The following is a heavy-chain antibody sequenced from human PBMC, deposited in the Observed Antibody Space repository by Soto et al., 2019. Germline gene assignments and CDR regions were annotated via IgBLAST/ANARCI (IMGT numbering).Heavy chain of an antibody. CDR2: IIPILGIA. V-gene: IGHV1-69*02. J-gene: IGHJ4*02. CDR1: GGTFSSYT. CDR3: AKGSWKHYDSSGSKDYFDY. D-gene: IGHD3-22*01. Sequence: SVKVSCKASGGTFSSYTISWVRQAPGQGLEWMGRIIPILGIANYAQKFQGRFTISRDNSRNTLYLQMNCLRAEDTAVYYCAKGSWKHYDSSGSKDYFDYWGQGTLVTVSS.